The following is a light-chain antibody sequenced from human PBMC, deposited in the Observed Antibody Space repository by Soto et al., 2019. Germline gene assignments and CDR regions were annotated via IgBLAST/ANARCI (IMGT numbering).Light chain of an antibody. CDR2: EVS. CDR3: SSYTSSRTL. J-gene: IGLJ1*01. Sequence: QSVLTQPASVSGSPGQSITISRAGTSSDVGSYNYVSWYQQHPGKAPKLMIYEVSNRPSGVSSRFSGSKSGNTASLTISGLQAEDEADYYCSSYTSSRTLFGTGTKVTVL. V-gene: IGLV2-14*01. CDR1: SSDVGSYNY.